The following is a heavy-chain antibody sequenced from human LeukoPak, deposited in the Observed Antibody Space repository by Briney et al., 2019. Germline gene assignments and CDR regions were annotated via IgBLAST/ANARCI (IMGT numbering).Heavy chain of an antibody. CDR3: ARREWSSRTRSHFDY. Sequence: PSETLSLTCTVPGGSISSSSYYWGWIRQPPGKGLEWIGSIYYSGSTYYNPSLKSRVTISVDTSKNQFSLKLSSVTAADTAVYYCARREWSSRTRSHFDYWGQGTLVTVSS. J-gene: IGHJ4*02. CDR1: GGSISSSSYY. D-gene: IGHD6-19*01. CDR2: IYYSGST. V-gene: IGHV4-39*01.